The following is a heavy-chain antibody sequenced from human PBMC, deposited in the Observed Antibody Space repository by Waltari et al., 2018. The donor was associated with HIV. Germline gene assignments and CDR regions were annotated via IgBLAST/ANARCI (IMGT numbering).Heavy chain of an antibody. V-gene: IGHV3-21*01. CDR1: GFTFRSTA. CDR3: ARDGGDYFDY. CDR2: ISSSSSYI. J-gene: IGHJ4*02. D-gene: IGHD3-10*01. Sequence: EVQLVESGGGLFKPGGSLSLPCAPPGFTFRSTALNWVRQAPGKGLEWVSSISSSSSYIYYADSVKGRFTISRDNAKNSLYLQMNSLRAEDTAVYYCARDGGDYFDYWGQGTLVTVSS.